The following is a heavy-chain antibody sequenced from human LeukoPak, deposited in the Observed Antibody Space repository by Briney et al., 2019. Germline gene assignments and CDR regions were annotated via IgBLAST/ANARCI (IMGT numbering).Heavy chain of an antibody. CDR3: ARERYSSGWYYFDY. Sequence: GGSLRLSCGAWGYTFSSYEMNWVRQAPGKGGEGVSYISSSGSTIYYADSVKGRFTIPRDNAKNSLYLQMNSLRAEDTAVYYCARERYSSGWYYFDYWGQGTLVTVSS. CDR2: ISSSGSTI. J-gene: IGHJ4*02. D-gene: IGHD6-19*01. CDR1: GYTFSSYE. V-gene: IGHV3-48*03.